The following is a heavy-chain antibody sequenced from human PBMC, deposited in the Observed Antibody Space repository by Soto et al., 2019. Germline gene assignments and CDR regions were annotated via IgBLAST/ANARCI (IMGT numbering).Heavy chain of an antibody. CDR1: GFTFSSYW. V-gene: IGHV3-74*01. Sequence: GGSLRLSCAASGFTFSSYWMHWVRQAPGKGLVWVSRINSDGSSTSYADSVKGRFTISRDNAKNTLYLQMNSLRAEDTAVYYCARGRALWFGESTDMDVWAKGPRSPSP. D-gene: IGHD3-10*01. CDR3: ARGRALWFGESTDMDV. J-gene: IGHJ6*03. CDR2: INSDGSST.